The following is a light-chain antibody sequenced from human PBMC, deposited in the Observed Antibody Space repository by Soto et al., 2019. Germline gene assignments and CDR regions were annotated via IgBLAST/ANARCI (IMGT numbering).Light chain of an antibody. CDR1: QSVSSSY. Sequence: IVLTQSPGTLSLSPGERATLSCRASQSVSSSYLAWYLQKPGQAPRLLIYGASRRATGIPDRFSGSGSGTDFTLTISRLEPEDFAVYYCQQYGSSPPWTFGQGTKVEIK. CDR3: QQYGSSPPWT. V-gene: IGKV3-20*01. CDR2: GAS. J-gene: IGKJ1*01.